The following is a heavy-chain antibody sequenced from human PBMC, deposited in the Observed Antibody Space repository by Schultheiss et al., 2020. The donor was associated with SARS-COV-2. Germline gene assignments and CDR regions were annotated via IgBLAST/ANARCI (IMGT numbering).Heavy chain of an antibody. CDR1: GGSISSGGYY. CDR3: AKEYCSSTSCLNAFDI. D-gene: IGHD2-2*01. CDR2: IYYSGST. V-gene: IGHV4-31*03. Sequence: SETLSLTCTVSGGSISSGGYYWSWIRQHPGKGLEWIGYIYYSGSTYYNPSLKSRVTISVDTSKNQFSLKLSSVTAADTAVYYCAKEYCSSTSCLNAFDIWGQGTMVTVSS. J-gene: IGHJ3*02.